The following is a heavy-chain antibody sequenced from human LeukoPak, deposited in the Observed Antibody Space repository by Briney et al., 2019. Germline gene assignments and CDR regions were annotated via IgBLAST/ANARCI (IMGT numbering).Heavy chain of an antibody. V-gene: IGHV3-7*01. J-gene: IGHJ6*03. CDR2: IKQDGSGK. CDR3: ARNGAPVVTAITPYYYYMDV. Sequence: PGGSLRLSCAASGFTFSNYWMSWVRQAPGKGLEWVGNIKQDGSGKYYVDSVKGRFTISRDNARNSLYLQMNSLRAEDTAVYYCARNGAPVVTAITPYYYYMDVWGKGTTVTVSS. CDR1: GFTFSNYW. D-gene: IGHD2-21*02.